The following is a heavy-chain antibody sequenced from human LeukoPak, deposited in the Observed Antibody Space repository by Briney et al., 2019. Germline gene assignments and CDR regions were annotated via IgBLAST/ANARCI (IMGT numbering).Heavy chain of an antibody. Sequence: GASVKVSCKASGGTFSSYAISWVRQAPGQGLEWMGGITPIFGTANYAQKFQGRATITADKSTSTAYMELSSLRSEDTAVYYCARQRRRATVTTLTSSVDYGMDVWGKGTTVTVSS. CDR3: ARQRRRATVTTLTSSVDYGMDV. V-gene: IGHV1-69*06. CDR1: GGTFSSYA. CDR2: ITPIFGTA. J-gene: IGHJ6*04. D-gene: IGHD4-17*01.